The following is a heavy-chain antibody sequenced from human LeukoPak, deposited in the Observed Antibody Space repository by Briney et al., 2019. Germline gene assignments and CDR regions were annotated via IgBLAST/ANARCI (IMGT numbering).Heavy chain of an antibody. J-gene: IGHJ6*03. D-gene: IGHD2-15*01. Sequence: GGSLRLSCAASGFTFSSYEMNWVRQAPGKGLEWVSYISSSGSTIYYADSVKGRFTISRDNAKNSLYLQMNSLRAEDTAVYYCVRDNGYCSGGNCYHYYMDVWGKGTTVTISS. CDR2: ISSSGSTI. CDR1: GFTFSSYE. CDR3: VRDNGYCSGGNCYHYYMDV. V-gene: IGHV3-48*03.